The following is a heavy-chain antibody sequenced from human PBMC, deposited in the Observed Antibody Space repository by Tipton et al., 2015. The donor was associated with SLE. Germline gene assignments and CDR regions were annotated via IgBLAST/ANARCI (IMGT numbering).Heavy chain of an antibody. CDR2: INHSGST. Sequence: TLSLTCAVSGYSISSGYYWGWIRQPPGKGLEWIGSINHSGSTNYNPSLKSRVTISVDTSKNQFSLKLSSVTAADTAVYYCASGTAAATAYWGQGTLVTVSS. V-gene: IGHV4-38-2*01. D-gene: IGHD6-13*01. J-gene: IGHJ4*02. CDR1: GYSISSGYY. CDR3: ASGTAAATAY.